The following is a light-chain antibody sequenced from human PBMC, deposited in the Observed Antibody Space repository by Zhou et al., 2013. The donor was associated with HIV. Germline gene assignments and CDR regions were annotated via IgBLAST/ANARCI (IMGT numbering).Light chain of an antibody. CDR3: QQYGSF. CDR1: QSVSSTY. Sequence: EIVLTQSPGTLSLSPGERVILSCRASQSVSSTYLAWYQQKPGQAPRLLIYGASSRATGIPDRFSGSGSGTDFTLTISRLEPEDFAVYYCQQYGSFFGPGTKVDIK. CDR2: GAS. V-gene: IGKV3-20*01. J-gene: IGKJ3*01.